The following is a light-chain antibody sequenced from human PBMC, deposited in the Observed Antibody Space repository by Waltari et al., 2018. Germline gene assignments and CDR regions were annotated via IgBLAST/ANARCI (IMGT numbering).Light chain of an antibody. CDR1: SSNIGTET. J-gene: IGLJ2*01. V-gene: IGLV1-44*01. CDR2: SNN. Sequence: QSVLTQPPSASGTPGQRVTISCSGSSSNIGTETVTWYQQLPRTAPTLLIYSNNQPPAGVPDSFSGSKSGTSASLAISGLQPEDEADYYCASWDNSLNVVVFGGGTKLTVL. CDR3: ASWDNSLNVVV.